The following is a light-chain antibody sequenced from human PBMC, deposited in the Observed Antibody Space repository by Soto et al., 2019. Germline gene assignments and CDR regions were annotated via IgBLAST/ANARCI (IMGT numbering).Light chain of an antibody. V-gene: IGKV3-20*01. CDR2: GAS. Sequence: EIVLTQSPATLSLSPGERATLSCRASQSVSSYLVWYQQHPGQAPRLLIYGASSRATGIPDRFSGSGSGTDFTLTISRLEPEDFAVYYCQQYGSSPRTFGQGTKVDIK. J-gene: IGKJ1*01. CDR3: QQYGSSPRT. CDR1: QSVSSY.